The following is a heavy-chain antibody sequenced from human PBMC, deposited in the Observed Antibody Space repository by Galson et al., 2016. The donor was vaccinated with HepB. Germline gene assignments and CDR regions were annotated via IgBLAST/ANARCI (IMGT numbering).Heavy chain of an antibody. V-gene: IGHV1-69*13. Sequence: SVKVSCKAPGGTFNTFAISWVRQAPGQGLEWMGGITPVFGTANYAQKFLGRITITADDSASTAYMELSSLRSEDTAVYYCASPRASVNLHYGLEVWGQGTTVTVSS. CDR2: ITPVFGTA. CDR1: GGTFNTFA. CDR3: ASPRASVNLHYGLEV. J-gene: IGHJ6*02. D-gene: IGHD4-11*01.